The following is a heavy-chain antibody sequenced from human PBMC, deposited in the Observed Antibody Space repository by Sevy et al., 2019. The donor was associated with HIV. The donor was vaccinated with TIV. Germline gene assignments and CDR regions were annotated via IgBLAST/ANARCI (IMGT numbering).Heavy chain of an antibody. J-gene: IGHJ4*02. Sequence: GGSLRLSCAASGFTFSKYSMSWVRQPPGKGLGWVSTLSFGCGEINYADSVKGRFTISRDNSKSSVYLQMKNLGPEDTAVYYCAREGCTKPHDYWGQGTLVTVSS. CDR1: GFTFSKYS. CDR2: LSFGCGEI. CDR3: AREGCTKPHDY. V-gene: IGHV3-23*01. D-gene: IGHD2-8*01.